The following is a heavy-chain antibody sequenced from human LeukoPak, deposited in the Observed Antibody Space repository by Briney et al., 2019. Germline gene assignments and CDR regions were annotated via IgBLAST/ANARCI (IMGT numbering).Heavy chain of an antibody. CDR2: XXYDGDKT. CDR3: AKEQEAGSGTYFFYYGMDV. J-gene: IGHJ6*02. V-gene: IGHV3-30*18. D-gene: IGHD3-10*01. CDR1: XFSFXEXX. Sequence: AAXXFSFXEXXSHWVRXAPGXXLEXXXAXXYDGDKTYYADSVKGRFTISRDNSKNTLYLQMNSLRGEDMAVYYCAKEQEAGSGTYFFYYGMDVWGQGTTVTVSS.